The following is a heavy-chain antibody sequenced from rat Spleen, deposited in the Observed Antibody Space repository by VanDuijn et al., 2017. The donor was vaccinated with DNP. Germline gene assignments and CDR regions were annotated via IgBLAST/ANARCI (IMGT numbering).Heavy chain of an antibody. CDR2: IKAKSNNYAT. CDR3: TWNDNYWYFDF. V-gene: IGHV6-8*01. J-gene: IGHJ1*01. CDR1: GFTFSNAW. D-gene: IGHD1-7*01. Sequence: EVQLVETGGSLVQPGKSLKLTCATSGFTFSNAWIHWVRQSPEKQLEWVAQIKAKSNNYATYYAESVKGRFTISRDDPKSSVYLQMNSLKEEDTAIYYCTWNDNYWYFDFWGPGTMVTVSS.